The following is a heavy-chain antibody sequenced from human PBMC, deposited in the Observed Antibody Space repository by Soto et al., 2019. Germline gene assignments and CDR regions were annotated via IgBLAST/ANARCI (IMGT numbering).Heavy chain of an antibody. CDR2: IYTSGST. CDR1: GGSISSYY. J-gene: IGHJ6*02. Sequence: SETLSLTCTVSGGSISSYYWSWIRQPAGKGLEWIGRIYTSGSTNYNPSLKSRVTMSVDTSKNQFSLKLSSVTAADTAVYSCAREGHFYDLWSGPLLIVRPNYYSYYGMDVWGEGSTVT. V-gene: IGHV4-4*07. D-gene: IGHD3-3*01. CDR3: AREGHFYDLWSGPLLIVRPNYYSYYGMDV.